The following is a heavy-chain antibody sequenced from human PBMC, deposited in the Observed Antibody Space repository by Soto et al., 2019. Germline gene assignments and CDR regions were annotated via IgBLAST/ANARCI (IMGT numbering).Heavy chain of an antibody. V-gene: IGHV3-48*02. J-gene: IGHJ6*02. CDR1: GFPFSSYS. CDR2: ISSSSSTI. Sequence: GGSMRVSCAASGFPFSSYSMNWVRPDTGKGLEWVSYISSSSSTIYYADSVKGRFTISRDNAKNSLYLQMNSLRDEDTAVYYCARPEYSSSSYGMDVWGQGTTVTVSS. D-gene: IGHD6-6*01. CDR3: ARPEYSSSSYGMDV.